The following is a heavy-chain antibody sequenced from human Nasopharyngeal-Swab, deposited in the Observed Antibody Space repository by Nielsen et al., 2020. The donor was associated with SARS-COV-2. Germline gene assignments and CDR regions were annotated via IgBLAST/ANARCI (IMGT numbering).Heavy chain of an antibody. CDR3: AKEFFLVSGATDY. Sequence: GGSLRLSCAASGFTFSSYGMHWVRQAPGKGLEWVAVISYDGSNKYYADSVKGRFTISRDNSKNTLYLQMNSLRAEDTAVYYCAKEFFLVSGATDYWGQGTLVTVSS. CDR1: GFTFSSYG. D-gene: IGHD3-9*01. CDR2: ISYDGSNK. V-gene: IGHV3-30*18. J-gene: IGHJ4*02.